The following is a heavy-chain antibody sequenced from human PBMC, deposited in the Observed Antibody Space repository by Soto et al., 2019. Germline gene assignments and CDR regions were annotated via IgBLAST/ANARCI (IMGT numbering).Heavy chain of an antibody. V-gene: IGHV4-39*01. CDR2: VYYTGSS. CDR1: GASIGSTTYY. Sequence: QLQLQASGPGMVKPSETLSLTCTVSGASIGSTTYYWGWIRQPPGKGLEWIGKVYYTGSSYYNPTLKIRVTISVDTSKNPFSLHLNSVTAADTAVYYCATSPKYCDWAHWGQGGPVTVSS. D-gene: IGHD3-9*01. J-gene: IGHJ4*02. CDR3: ATSPKYCDWAH.